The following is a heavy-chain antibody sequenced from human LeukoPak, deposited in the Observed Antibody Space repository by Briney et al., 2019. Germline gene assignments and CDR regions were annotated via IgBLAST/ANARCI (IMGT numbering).Heavy chain of an antibody. CDR2: IYYSGST. CDR1: GGSISSYY. V-gene: IGHV4-59*01. J-gene: IGHJ6*03. CDR3: ARAGLGAALWYYMDV. Sequence: SETLSLTCTVSGGSISSYYWSWIRQPPGKGLEWIGYIYYSGSTNYNPSLKSRVTISVDTSKNQFSLKLSSVTAADTAVYYCARAGLGAALWYYMDVWGKGTTVTVSS. D-gene: IGHD6-25*01.